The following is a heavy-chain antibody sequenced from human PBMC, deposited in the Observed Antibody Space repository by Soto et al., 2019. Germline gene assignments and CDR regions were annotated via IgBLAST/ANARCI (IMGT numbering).Heavy chain of an antibody. Sequence: RSRIFNVSGYSLDSHVYWVWLRQPPGKGLEWIASIYHSVSTFYNPSLRRRVTISIDTSKNQFSLGLTAVTAADMAMYDCAGLAYDASESKNSFDSWGQGTLVTVSS. CDR2: IYHSVST. D-gene: IGHD3-10*01. J-gene: IGHJ4*02. CDR3: AGLAYDASESKNSFDS. V-gene: IGHV4-38-2*02. CDR1: GYSLDSHVY.